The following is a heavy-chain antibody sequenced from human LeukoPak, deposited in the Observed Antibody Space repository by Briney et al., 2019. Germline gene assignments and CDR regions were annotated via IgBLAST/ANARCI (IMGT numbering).Heavy chain of an antibody. D-gene: IGHD2-2*01. Sequence: ASVSVSCKASGYTFTGYFMHWVRQAPGQGLEWMGWINPNSGGTNYAQKFEGSVNMPRETSISTAYMELSRLRSDDTAVYYCASSIVYCSSTSCYFNWGEGPLVTVSS. CDR1: GYTFTGYF. V-gene: IGHV1-2*02. CDR2: INPNSGGT. J-gene: IGHJ4*02. CDR3: ASSIVYCSSTSCYFN.